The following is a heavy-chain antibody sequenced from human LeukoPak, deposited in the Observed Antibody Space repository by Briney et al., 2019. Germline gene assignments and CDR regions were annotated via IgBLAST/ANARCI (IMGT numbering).Heavy chain of an antibody. J-gene: IGHJ4*02. CDR2: IRYDGSNK. D-gene: IGHD1-1*01. V-gene: IGHV3-30*02. Sequence: GRSLRLSCAASGFTFSSYGMHWVRQAPGEGLEWVAFIRYDGSNKICADSVKGRFTISRDNSYNTVYLQMTGLRAEDTAVYYCAKDGESGIQYTQGYFDYWGQGTLVTVSS. CDR3: AKDGESGIQYTQGYFDY. CDR1: GFTFSSYG.